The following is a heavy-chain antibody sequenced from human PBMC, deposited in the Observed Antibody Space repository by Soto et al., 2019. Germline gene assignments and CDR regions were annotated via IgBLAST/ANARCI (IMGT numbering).Heavy chain of an antibody. D-gene: IGHD4-17*01. V-gene: IGHV1-18*01. CDR1: GYTFTSYG. CDR2: ISAYNGNT. J-gene: IGHJ5*02. Sequence: ASVKVSCKASGYTFTSYGISWVRQAPGQGLEWMGWISAYNGNTNYAQKLQGRVTMTTDTSTSTAYMELRSLRSDDTAVYYCARSDYGDPENWFDPWGQGTLVTVSS. CDR3: ARSDYGDPENWFDP.